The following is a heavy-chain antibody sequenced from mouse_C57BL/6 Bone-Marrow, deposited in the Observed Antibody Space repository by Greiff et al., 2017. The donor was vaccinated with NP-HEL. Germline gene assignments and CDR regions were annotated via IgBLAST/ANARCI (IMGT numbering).Heavy chain of an antibody. J-gene: IGHJ4*01. Sequence: VKLMESGPELVKPGASVKISCKASGYSFTSYYIHWVKQRPGQGLEWIGWISPGSGNTKYNEKFKGKATLTADTSSSTAYMQLSSLTSEDSAVYYCASAMDYWGQGTSVTVSS. CDR3: ASAMDY. CDR2: ISPGSGNT. V-gene: IGHV1-66*01. CDR1: GYSFTSYY.